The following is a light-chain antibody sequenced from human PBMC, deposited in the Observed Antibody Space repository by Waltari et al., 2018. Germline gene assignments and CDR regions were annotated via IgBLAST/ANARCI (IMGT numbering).Light chain of an antibody. Sequence: SSDLTQNPSLSVALGQTVRITCQGSSLRRYYASWYQPRPGQAPILVRYGPDNRPSGIPDRFSGSTSGNTASLTITGAQAEDEADYYCHSRETFSTRLFGGGTRLTV. CDR2: GPD. J-gene: IGLJ2*01. CDR3: HSRETFSTRL. CDR1: SLRRYY. V-gene: IGLV3-19*01.